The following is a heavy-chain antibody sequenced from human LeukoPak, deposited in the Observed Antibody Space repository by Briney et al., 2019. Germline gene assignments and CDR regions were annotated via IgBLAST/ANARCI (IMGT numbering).Heavy chain of an antibody. CDR2: ISGSGGST. J-gene: IGHJ5*02. Sequence: GGSLRLSCAASGFTFSSYVMSWVRQAPGKGLEWVSAISGSGGSTYYADSVKGRFTISRDNSKNTLYLQMNSLRAEDTAVYYCARRRITIFGVVRGFDPWGQGTLVTVSS. D-gene: IGHD3-3*01. CDR3: ARRRITIFGVVRGFDP. V-gene: IGHV3-23*01. CDR1: GFTFSSYV.